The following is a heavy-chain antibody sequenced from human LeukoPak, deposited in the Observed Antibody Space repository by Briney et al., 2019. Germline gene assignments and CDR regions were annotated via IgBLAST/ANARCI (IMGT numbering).Heavy chain of an antibody. Sequence: AGGSLRLSCAVSGFTFSSYGMHWVRQAPGKGLEWVAVIWSDGSQKYYADSVKGRFTISRDNSKETLDLQMNSLRAEDTALYYCVRRGSKTYDFDYWGQGTLVIVSP. CDR2: IWSDGSQK. CDR1: GFTFSSYG. J-gene: IGHJ4*02. D-gene: IGHD3-16*01. V-gene: IGHV3-33*08. CDR3: VRRGSKTYDFDY.